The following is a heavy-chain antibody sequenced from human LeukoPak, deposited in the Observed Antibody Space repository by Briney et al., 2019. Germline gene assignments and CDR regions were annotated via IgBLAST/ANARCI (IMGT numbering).Heavy chain of an antibody. D-gene: IGHD3-3*01. V-gene: IGHV4-34*01. Sequence: PSETLSLTCAVYGGSFSGYYWGWIRQPPGKGLEWIGSIYYSGSTYYNPSLKSRVTISVDTSKNQFSLKLSSVTAADTAVYYCARDSSAGSDFWSGSSSFDYWGQGTLVTVSS. J-gene: IGHJ4*02. CDR3: ARDSSAGSDFWSGSSSFDY. CDR2: IYYSGST. CDR1: GGSFSGYY.